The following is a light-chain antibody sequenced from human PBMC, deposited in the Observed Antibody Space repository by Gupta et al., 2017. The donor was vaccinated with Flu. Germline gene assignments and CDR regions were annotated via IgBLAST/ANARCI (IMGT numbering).Light chain of an antibody. V-gene: IGKV3-15*01. J-gene: IGKJ4*01. CDR3: QNCYKWPLT. CDR2: SAA. CDR1: QSIGRD. Sequence: IVMTQSPATLSVSPGEGATLSCTASQSIGRDLVWYQQKPGQPPRVLIYSAATRATGVPDRFRGSGSGTEFTLTISSLQSEDFAVYYCQNCYKWPLTFGGGTKVEV.